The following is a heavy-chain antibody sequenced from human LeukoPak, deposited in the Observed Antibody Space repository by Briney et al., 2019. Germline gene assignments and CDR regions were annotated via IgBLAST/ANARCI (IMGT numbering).Heavy chain of an antibody. J-gene: IGHJ4*02. CDR1: GFTFDDYG. Sequence: PGGSLRLSCAASGFTFDDYGMSWVRQAPGKGLEWVSGINWNGGSTGYADSVKGRFTISRDNAKNSLYLQMNSLRAEDTAVYYCARAPVAGTRLDYWGQGTLVTVSS. V-gene: IGHV3-20*04. CDR2: INWNGGST. D-gene: IGHD6-19*01. CDR3: ARAPVAGTRLDY.